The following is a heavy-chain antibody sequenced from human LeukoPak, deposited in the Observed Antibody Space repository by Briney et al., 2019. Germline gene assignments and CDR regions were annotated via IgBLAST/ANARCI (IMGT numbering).Heavy chain of an antibody. Sequence: GGSLRLSCAASGFTFSSYAMSWVRQAPGKGLESVSAISGSGGSTYYADSVKGRFTISRDNSKNTLYLQMSSLRAEDTAVYYCAKEPNTVVHHTGNYWGQGTLVTVSS. J-gene: IGHJ4*02. D-gene: IGHD4-23*01. CDR1: GFTFSSYA. V-gene: IGHV3-23*01. CDR2: ISGSGGST. CDR3: AKEPNTVVHHTGNY.